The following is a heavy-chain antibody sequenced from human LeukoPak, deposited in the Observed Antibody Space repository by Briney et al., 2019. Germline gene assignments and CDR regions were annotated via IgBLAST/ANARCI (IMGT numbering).Heavy chain of an antibody. J-gene: IGHJ6*03. D-gene: IGHD6-13*01. CDR2: ISSSSAKI. Sequence: GGSLRLSCAASEFTFVRYAMNWVRQAPGKGLEWVSYISSSSAKIDYADSMNGLFTIFRDNSKNSMYLQMASLRAEDTAVYYCARDPSYASSWYHYMDVWGKGTTVTVSS. CDR1: EFTFVRYA. CDR3: ARDPSYASSWYHYMDV. V-gene: IGHV3-48*04.